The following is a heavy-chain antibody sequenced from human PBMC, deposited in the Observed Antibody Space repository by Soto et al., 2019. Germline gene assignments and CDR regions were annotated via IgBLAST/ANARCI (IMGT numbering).Heavy chain of an antibody. D-gene: IGHD2-15*01. Sequence: QVQLEQSGAEVKKPGASVKVSCKASGYIFTAYSMHWVRRAPGQGLQWMGVVNPSGGSTNYAQKFQGRITLTRDTSRNTFYMDLSSLTSEDTAGYYCAREENCSDGICYSEYFQRWGQGTLVTVSS. V-gene: IGHV1-46*01. CDR3: AREENCSDGICYSEYFQR. CDR1: GYIFTAYS. J-gene: IGHJ1*01. CDR2: VNPSGGST.